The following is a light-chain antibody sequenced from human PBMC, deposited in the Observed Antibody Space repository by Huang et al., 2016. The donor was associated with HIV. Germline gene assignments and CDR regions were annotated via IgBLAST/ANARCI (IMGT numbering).Light chain of an antibody. CDR2: DAS. CDR3: QQYDTSSIT. Sequence: VLTQSPGILSLSPGERATLSCRPSQKVNSSSLAWYQQKFGQAPRLLIFDASIRATGIPDRFSGSGSGTNFTLTISRLEPEDFAVYYCQQYDTSSITFGQGTRLDIK. J-gene: IGKJ5*01. V-gene: IGKV3-20*01. CDR1: QKVNSSS.